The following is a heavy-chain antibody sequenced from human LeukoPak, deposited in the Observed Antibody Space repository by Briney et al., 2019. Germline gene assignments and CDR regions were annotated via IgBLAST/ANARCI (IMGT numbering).Heavy chain of an antibody. CDR1: GFTFSSTW. CDR2: ITSDGRTT. Sequence: GGSLRLSCAASGFTFSSTWMHWFRQGAGKGLVWVSRITSDGRTTIYADSVKGRFTISRDNAKNTLYLQMNSLRAEDTAVYYCARDRYYVPDYWGQGTLVTVSS. V-gene: IGHV3-74*01. J-gene: IGHJ4*02. D-gene: IGHD3-10*02. CDR3: ARDRYYVPDY.